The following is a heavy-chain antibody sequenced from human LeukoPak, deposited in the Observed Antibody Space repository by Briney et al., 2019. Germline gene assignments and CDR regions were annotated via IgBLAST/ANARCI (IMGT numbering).Heavy chain of an antibody. CDR2: IYYSGST. CDR1: GGSISSYY. D-gene: IGHD5-24*01. CDR3: ARISRDGYRVEYYFDY. V-gene: IGHV4-59*01. Sequence: PSETLSLTCTVSGGSISSYYWSWIRQPPGKGLEWIGYIYYSGSTNYNPSLKSRVTISVDTSKNQFSLKLSSVTAADTAVYYCARISRDGYRVEYYFDYWGQGTLVTVCS. J-gene: IGHJ4*02.